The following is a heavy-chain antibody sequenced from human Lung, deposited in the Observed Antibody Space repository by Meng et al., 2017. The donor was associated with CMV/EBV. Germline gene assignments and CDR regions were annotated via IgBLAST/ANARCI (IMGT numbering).Heavy chain of an antibody. Sequence: GSCKASGYTLTSCGISRVRQAPGQGLEWMGWISAFNGGTIYAEKVQGRVTMTTDTSTTTAYMELRSLRSDGTAMYYCVRGRYSNIDYWGQGTLVTVSS. CDR2: ISAFNGGT. J-gene: IGHJ4*02. V-gene: IGHV1-18*01. CDR1: GYTLTSCG. CDR3: VRGRYSNIDY. D-gene: IGHD4-11*01.